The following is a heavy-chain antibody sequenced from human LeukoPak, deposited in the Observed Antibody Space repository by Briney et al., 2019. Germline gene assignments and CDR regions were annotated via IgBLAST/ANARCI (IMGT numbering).Heavy chain of an antibody. CDR2: IYYSGST. J-gene: IGHJ3*02. V-gene: IGHV4-59*01. Sequence: PSGTLSLTCTVSGGSISSYYWSWIRQPPGKGLEWIGYIYYSGSTNYNPSLKSRVTISVDTSKNQFSLKLSSVTAADTAVYYCARDGLLYDAFDIWGQGTMVTVSS. CDR3: ARDGLLYDAFDI. CDR1: GGSISSYY. D-gene: IGHD2-21*02.